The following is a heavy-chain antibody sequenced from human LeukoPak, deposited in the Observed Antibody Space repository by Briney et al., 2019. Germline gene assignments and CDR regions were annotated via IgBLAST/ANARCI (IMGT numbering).Heavy chain of an antibody. D-gene: IGHD6-13*01. CDR1: GVSISSYY. Sequence: PSETLSLTCTVSGVSISSYYWSWLRQPPGKGLEWLGYIYYSGSTNYNPSLKNRVTISVDTSKNQFSLKLSSVTAADTAVYYCARDPSSSWYGYYYGMDVWGQGTTVTVSS. V-gene: IGHV4-59*01. CDR2: IYYSGST. J-gene: IGHJ6*02. CDR3: ARDPSSSWYGYYYGMDV.